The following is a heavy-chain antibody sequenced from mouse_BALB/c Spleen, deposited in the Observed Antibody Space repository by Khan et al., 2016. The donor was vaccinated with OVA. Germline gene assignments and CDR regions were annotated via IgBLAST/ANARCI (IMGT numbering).Heavy chain of an antibody. Sequence: VRLQQSGTELARPGASVTLSCKASGYTFTNYWMQWVKQRPGQGLEWIGAIYPGDGNTRYTQKFKGKATLTADKSSSTAYMQLSSLASEDSAVYFCARGGITTGYFDYWGQGTTLTVSS. J-gene: IGHJ2*01. V-gene: IGHV1-87*01. CDR2: IYPGDGNT. CDR1: GYTFTNYW. D-gene: IGHD1-1*01. CDR3: ARGGITTGYFDY.